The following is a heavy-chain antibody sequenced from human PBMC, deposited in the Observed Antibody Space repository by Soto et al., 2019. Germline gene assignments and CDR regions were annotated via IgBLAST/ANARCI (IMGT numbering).Heavy chain of an antibody. CDR3: TTERSRITMIVDGVDY. V-gene: IGHV3-15*01. J-gene: IGHJ4*02. D-gene: IGHD3-22*01. CDR1: GFTFSNTW. Sequence: GSLRISCGASGFTFSNTWMSWFRQDPGKGLEWGGRIKSKTDGGTTDYAAPVKGRFTTSRDDSKNTLYLQMKSTKTEDTAVYYWTTERSRITMIVDGVDYWGQGTLVTVSS. CDR2: IKSKTDGGTT.